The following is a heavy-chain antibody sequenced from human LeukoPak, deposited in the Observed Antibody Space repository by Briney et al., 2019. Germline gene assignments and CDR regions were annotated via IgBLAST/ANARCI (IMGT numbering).Heavy chain of an antibody. Sequence: GGSLRLSCAASGFTFDDYAMHWVRQAPGKGLEWVSGISWNSGSIGYADSVKGRYTISRDNAKNSLYLQMNSLRAEDMALYYCAKAESYYYYMDVWGKGTTVTVSS. CDR1: GFTFDDYA. V-gene: IGHV3-9*03. J-gene: IGHJ6*03. CDR3: AKAESYYYYMDV. CDR2: ISWNSGSI.